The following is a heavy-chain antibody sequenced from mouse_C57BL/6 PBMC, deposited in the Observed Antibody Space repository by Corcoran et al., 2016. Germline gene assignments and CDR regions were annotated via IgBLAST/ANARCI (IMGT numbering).Heavy chain of an antibody. J-gene: IGHJ3*01. CDR1: GYTFTSYG. CDR2: MYPRSGNT. Sequence: QVQLQQSGAELARPGASVKLSCKASGYTFTSYGISWVKQRTGQGHEWIGAMYPRSGNTYYNEKFKGKATRTADKSSSTVYMELRSLTSEDAAVYFCASGLGYYDGFADWGQGTLVTVSA. CDR3: ASGLGYYDGFAD. V-gene: IGHV1-81*01. D-gene: IGHD2-3*01.